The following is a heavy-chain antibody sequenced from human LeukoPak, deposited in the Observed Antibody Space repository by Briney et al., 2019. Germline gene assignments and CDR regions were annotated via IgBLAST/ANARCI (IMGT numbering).Heavy chain of an antibody. Sequence: EASVKVSCKASGGTFSSYAISWVRQAPGQGLEWMGGIIPIFGTANYAQKFQGRVTITADESTSTAYMELSSLRSEDTAVYYCGRCTGFSGHHYYYGMDVWGQGTTVTVSS. J-gene: IGHJ6*02. CDR3: GRCTGFSGHHYYYGMDV. CDR2: IIPIFGTA. V-gene: IGHV1-69*13. D-gene: IGHD3-10*01. CDR1: GGTFSSYA.